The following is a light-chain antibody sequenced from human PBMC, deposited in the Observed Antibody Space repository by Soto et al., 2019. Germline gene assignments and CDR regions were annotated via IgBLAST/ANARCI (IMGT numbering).Light chain of an antibody. CDR1: SSDVGGYNY. CDR2: GVT. CDR3: SSFTNTITRYA. Sequence: QSVLTQPASVSGSPGQSVTISCTGTSSDVGGYNYVSWYQQLPGEAPKLIIYGVTDRPSGVSNRFSGSKSGDTASLTISGLQAEDEADYYCSSFTNTITRYAFGTGTKVTVL. V-gene: IGLV2-14*01. J-gene: IGLJ1*01.